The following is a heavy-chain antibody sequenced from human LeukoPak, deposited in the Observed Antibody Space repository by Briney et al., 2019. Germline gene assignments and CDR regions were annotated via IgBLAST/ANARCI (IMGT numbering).Heavy chain of an antibody. V-gene: IGHV4-34*01. CDR3: ARGRTPAGPGAFDI. CDR2: INHSGST. Sequence: PSETLSLTCAVSGGSFSGYYWSWIRQPPGKGLEWIGEINHSGSTNYNPSLKSRVTISVDTSKNQFSLKLSSVTAADTAVYYCARGRTPAGPGAFDIWGQGTMVTVSS. CDR1: GGSFSGYY. D-gene: IGHD2-2*01. J-gene: IGHJ3*02.